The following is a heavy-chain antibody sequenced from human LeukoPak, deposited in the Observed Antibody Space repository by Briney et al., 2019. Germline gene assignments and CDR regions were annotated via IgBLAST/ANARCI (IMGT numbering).Heavy chain of an antibody. Sequence: SGTLSLTCAVYGGSFSGYYWSWIRQPPGKGLEWIGEINHSGSTNYNPSLKSRVTISVDTSKNQFSLKLSSVTAADTAVYYCARWIFGVVRNWFDPWGQGTLVTVSS. J-gene: IGHJ5*02. V-gene: IGHV4-34*01. CDR2: INHSGST. D-gene: IGHD3-3*01. CDR1: GGSFSGYY. CDR3: ARWIFGVVRNWFDP.